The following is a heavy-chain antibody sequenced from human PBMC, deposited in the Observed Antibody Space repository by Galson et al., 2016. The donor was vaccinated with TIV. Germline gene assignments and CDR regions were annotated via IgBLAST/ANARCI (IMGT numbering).Heavy chain of an antibody. CDR2: ITWNSVGI. D-gene: IGHD2-21*02. J-gene: IGHJ4*02. V-gene: IGHV3-9*01. CDR1: GFTFDDYG. Sequence: SLRLSCAASGFTFDDYGMHWVRQPPGKGLEWVSGITWNSVGIDYADSVKGRFTISRDNAKNSLYLQMNSLRPDDTALYYCAKEQSCGGDCYPFDFWGQGALVTVSS. CDR3: AKEQSCGGDCYPFDF.